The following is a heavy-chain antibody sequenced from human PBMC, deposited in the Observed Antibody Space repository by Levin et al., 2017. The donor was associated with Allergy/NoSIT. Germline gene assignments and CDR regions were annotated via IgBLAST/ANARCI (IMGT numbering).Heavy chain of an antibody. J-gene: IGHJ5*02. D-gene: IGHD6-13*01. CDR3: AREPRYSSSWRWFDP. Sequence: SCTVSGGSISSYYWSWIRQPPGKGLEWIGYIYYSGSTNYNPSLKSRVTISVDTSKNQFSLKLSSVTAADTAVYYCAREPRYSSSWRWFDPWGQGTLVTVSS. CDR2: IYYSGST. V-gene: IGHV4-59*01. CDR1: GGSISSYY.